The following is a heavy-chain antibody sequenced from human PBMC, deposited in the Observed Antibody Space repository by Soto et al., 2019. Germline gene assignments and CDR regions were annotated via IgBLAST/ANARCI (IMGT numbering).Heavy chain of an antibody. V-gene: IGHV3-15*07. CDR3: TTGLGYNWNYARKWYYYGMDV. J-gene: IGHJ6*02. CDR1: GFTFSKAW. Sequence: GGALRVSCAASGFTFSKAWMNWVRQAPGKGLEWVGRIKSKTDGGTTDYAAPVKGRFTISRDDSKNTLYLQMNSLKTEDTAVYYCTTGLGYNWNYARKWYYYGMDVWGQGTTVTVSS. D-gene: IGHD1-7*01. CDR2: IKSKTDGGTT.